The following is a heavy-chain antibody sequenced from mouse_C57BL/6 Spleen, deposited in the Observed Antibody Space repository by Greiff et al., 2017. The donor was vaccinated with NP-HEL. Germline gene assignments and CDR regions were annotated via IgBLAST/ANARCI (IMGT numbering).Heavy chain of an antibody. J-gene: IGHJ3*01. Sequence: VQLQQSGAELVMPGASVKLSCKASGYTFTSYWLHWVKQRPGQGLEWIGEIDPSDSYTNYNQKFKGKSTLTVDKSSSTAYMQLSSLTSEDSAVYYCARPYYSNYGGCAYWGQGTLVTVSA. CDR1: GYTFTSYW. CDR3: ARPYYSNYGGCAY. CDR2: IDPSDSYT. D-gene: IGHD2-5*01. V-gene: IGHV1-69*01.